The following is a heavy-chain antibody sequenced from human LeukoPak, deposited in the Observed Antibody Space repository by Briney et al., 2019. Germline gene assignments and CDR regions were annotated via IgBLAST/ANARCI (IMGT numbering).Heavy chain of an antibody. J-gene: IGHJ5*02. Sequence: SQTLSLTCTVSGGSISSGGYYWSWIRQHPGKGLEWIGYIYYSGSTYYNPSLKSRVTISVDTSKNQFSLKLSSVTAADTAVYYCAKGSSDFWSGYYLNWFDPWGRGTLVTVSS. V-gene: IGHV4-31*03. D-gene: IGHD3-3*01. CDR1: GGSISSGGYY. CDR3: AKGSSDFWSGYYLNWFDP. CDR2: IYYSGST.